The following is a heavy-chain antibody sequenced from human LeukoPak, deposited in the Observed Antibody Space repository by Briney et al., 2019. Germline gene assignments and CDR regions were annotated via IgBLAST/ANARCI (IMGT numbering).Heavy chain of an antibody. J-gene: IGHJ6*02. CDR3: ARDRSSVTTGYCGMDV. D-gene: IGHD4-17*01. V-gene: IGHV3-9*01. CDR2: INWNSGGI. CDR1: GFIFDDYT. Sequence: PGRSLRLSCAASGFIFDDYTMHWVRQAPGKGLEWVSSINWNSGGIAYADSTKGRFTISRDNAQNSLYLQMNSLRAEDTALYYCARDRSSVTTGYCGMDVWGQGTTVTVSS.